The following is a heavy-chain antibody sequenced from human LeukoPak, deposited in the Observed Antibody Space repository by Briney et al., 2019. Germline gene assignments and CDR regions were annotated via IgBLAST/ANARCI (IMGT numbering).Heavy chain of an antibody. CDR1: GFTFSSYS. D-gene: IGHD4-23*01. J-gene: IGHJ4*02. CDR3: ARVVFRNSVVTPLFDY. Sequence: GGSLRLSCAASGFTFSSYSMNWVRQAPGKGLEWIAYISSASSPIFYADSVKGRFTISRDNAKNSLYLQINSLRAEDTAVYYCARVVFRNSVVTPLFDYWGQGTLVTVSS. V-gene: IGHV3-48*04. CDR2: ISSASSPI.